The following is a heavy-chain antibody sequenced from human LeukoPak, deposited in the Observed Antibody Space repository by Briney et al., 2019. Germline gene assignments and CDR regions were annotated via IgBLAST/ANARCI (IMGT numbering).Heavy chain of an antibody. J-gene: IGHJ4*02. D-gene: IGHD2-15*01. Sequence: PGGSLRLSCGASGFTFTNYAMHWVRQTPGKGLEWVAFVSYDGSWDSYSDSVKGRFTISRDASKNTLYLQMNSLRAEDTAVYYCTREERGCIPAFWGQGTLVTVSS. CDR3: TREERGCIPAF. CDR1: GFTFTNYA. V-gene: IGHV3-30*01. CDR2: VSYDGSWD.